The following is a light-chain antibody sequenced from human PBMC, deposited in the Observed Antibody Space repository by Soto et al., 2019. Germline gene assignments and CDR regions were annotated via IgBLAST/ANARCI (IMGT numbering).Light chain of an antibody. CDR1: SSDVENNNV. CDR2: EAT. J-gene: IGLJ3*02. Sequence: QSALTQPASVSGSPGQSITISCTGASSDVENNNVVSWYQQHPGKAPKLLIYEATKRPSGVSNRFSGSKSGDTASLTISGLQAEDEADYFCSSSVRRRPWVFGGGTKLTVL. V-gene: IGLV2-23*01. CDR3: SSSVRRRPWV.